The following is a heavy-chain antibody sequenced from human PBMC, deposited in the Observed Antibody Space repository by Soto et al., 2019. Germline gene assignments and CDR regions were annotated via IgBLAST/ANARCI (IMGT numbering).Heavy chain of an antibody. CDR3: ARHVERIPTTGRRGVDY. J-gene: IGHJ4*02. CDR1: GGSISSSNYY. CDR2: IYYTGST. Sequence: QLQLQESGPGLVKPSETLSLTCTVSGGSISSSNYYWGWVRQPPGQGLEWIGNIYYTGSTYYNPSLKSRVNISIETSTNHFPLKLSSVTATDTAVYYCARHVERIPTTGRRGVDYWGQGTLVTVSS. D-gene: IGHD1-1*01. V-gene: IGHV4-39*01.